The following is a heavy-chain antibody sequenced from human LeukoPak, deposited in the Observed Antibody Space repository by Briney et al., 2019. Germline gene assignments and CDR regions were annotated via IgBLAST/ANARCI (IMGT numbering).Heavy chain of an antibody. CDR1: GGSFSGYY. Sequence: SETLSLTCAVYGGSFSGYYWSWIRQPPGKGLEWIGEINHSGSTNYNPSLKSRVTISVDTSKNQFSLKLSSVTAADTAAYYCARTSRGYSYGPNFDYWGQGTLVTVSS. D-gene: IGHD5-18*01. J-gene: IGHJ4*02. V-gene: IGHV4-34*01. CDR2: INHSGST. CDR3: ARTSRGYSYGPNFDY.